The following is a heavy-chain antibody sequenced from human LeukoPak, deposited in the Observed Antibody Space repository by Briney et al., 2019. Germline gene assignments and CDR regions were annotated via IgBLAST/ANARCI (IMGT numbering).Heavy chain of an antibody. V-gene: IGHV5-51*01. J-gene: IGHJ4*02. D-gene: IGHD5-18*01. CDR1: EYSFTSYW. CDR2: IFPGDSDI. Sequence: GESLKISCKSSEYSFTSYWIGWVRQMPGKGLEYMRIIFPGDSDIRYSPSFQGQVTISADKSISTAFLQWSSLKASDTAMYYCARLADTGIWEHFVYWGLRTLVTVSS. CDR3: ARLADTGIWEHFVY.